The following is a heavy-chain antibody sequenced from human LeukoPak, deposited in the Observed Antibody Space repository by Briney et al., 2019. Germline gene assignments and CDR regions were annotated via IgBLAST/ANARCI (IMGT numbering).Heavy chain of an antibody. CDR1: GGSVSRDY. CDR3: AREAVAGTLDY. V-gene: IGHV4-59*02. J-gene: IGHJ4*02. CDR2: IYNIGGT. D-gene: IGHD6-19*01. Sequence: SETLSLTCSVSGGSVSRDYWSWIRQPPGKRLEWLGYIYNIGGTNYNPSLKSRVSISVDTSKNQFSLTLTSVTAADTAVYYCAREAVAGTLDYWGQGALVTVSS.